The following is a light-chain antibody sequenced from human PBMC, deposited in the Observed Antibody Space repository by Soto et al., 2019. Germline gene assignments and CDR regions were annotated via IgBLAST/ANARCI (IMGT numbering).Light chain of an antibody. V-gene: IGKV3-20*01. CDR1: QSVSSSY. Sequence: EIVLTQSPGTLSLSPGERATLSCRASQSVSSSYLAWYQQKPGQAPRLLIYGASSRATGIPDRFSGSGSGTDFTLTISRLEPEDCAVYYCQQYGSSVTFGQGTNLEIK. J-gene: IGKJ2*01. CDR2: GAS. CDR3: QQYGSSVT.